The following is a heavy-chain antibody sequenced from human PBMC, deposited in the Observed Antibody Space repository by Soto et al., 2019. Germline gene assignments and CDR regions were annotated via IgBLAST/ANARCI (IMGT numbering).Heavy chain of an antibody. CDR1: GYSFSNFG. CDR2: ISAYNGNT. D-gene: IGHD3-16*01. J-gene: IGHJ4*01. CDR3: AREAAYSPQGY. Sequence: QVQLVQSGAEVKKPGASVKVSCKASGYSFSNFGVTWVRQAPGQGLEWMGWISAYNGNTNYAQKVQGRVTMTTETSTATAYMELRSLRSDDTAVYYCAREAAYSPQGYWGHGTLVTVSS. V-gene: IGHV1-18*01.